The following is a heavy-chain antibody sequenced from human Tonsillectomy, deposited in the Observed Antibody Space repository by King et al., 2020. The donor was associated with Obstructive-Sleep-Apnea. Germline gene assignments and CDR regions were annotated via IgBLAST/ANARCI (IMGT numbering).Heavy chain of an antibody. J-gene: IGHJ1*01. CDR1: GFTFSSYA. CDR2: ITSNGNTT. CDR3: VTFSSAVAGRQYFVN. V-gene: IGHV3-64D*09. Sequence: VQLVEAGGALVQPGGSLRLSCSASGFTFSSYAMHWGRQAPGKGLEFFSGITSNGNTTTYAYSMEGRFTISRDNSKNTLDLQMSSLTAEDTAVYYFVTFSSAVAGRQYFVNWGQGTLVTVS. D-gene: IGHD6-19*01.